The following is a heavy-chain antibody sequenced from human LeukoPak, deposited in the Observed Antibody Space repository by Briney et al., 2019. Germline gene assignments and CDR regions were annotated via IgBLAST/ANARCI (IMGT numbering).Heavy chain of an antibody. D-gene: IGHD3-10*01. CDR1: GGSFSGYY. CDR2: INHSGST. V-gene: IGHV4-34*01. Sequence: PSETLSLTCAVYGGSFSGYYWSWIRQPPGKGLEWIGEINHSGSTNYNPSLKSRVTISVDTSKNQFSLKLSSVTAADTAVYYCARLAITMVRGVVFVRYYYYYYMDVWGKGTTVTISS. J-gene: IGHJ6*03. CDR3: ARLAITMVRGVVFVRYYYYYYMDV.